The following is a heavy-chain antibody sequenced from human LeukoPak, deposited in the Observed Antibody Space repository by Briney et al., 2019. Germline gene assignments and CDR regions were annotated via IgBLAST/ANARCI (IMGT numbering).Heavy chain of an antibody. D-gene: IGHD5-18*01. V-gene: IGHV3-23*01. Sequence: GGSLRLSCAASGFTFSSYAMSWVRQAPGKVLEWVSAISGSGGSTYYADSVKGRFTISRDNSKNTLYLQMNSLRAEDTAVYYCAKDQYSYGYRHFDYWGQGTLVTVSS. CDR1: GFTFSSYA. J-gene: IGHJ4*02. CDR3: AKDQYSYGYRHFDY. CDR2: ISGSGGST.